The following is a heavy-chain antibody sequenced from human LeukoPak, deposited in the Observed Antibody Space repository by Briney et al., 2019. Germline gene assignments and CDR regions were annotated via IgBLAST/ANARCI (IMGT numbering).Heavy chain of an antibody. CDR1: GFSFSSYG. D-gene: IGHD4-17*01. CDR2: IWSDGRNK. V-gene: IGHV3-33*01. CDR3: AREVTNDAFDI. J-gene: IGHJ3*02. Sequence: GGSLRLSCAASGFSFSSYGMHWVGQAPGNGLEGVAVIWSDGRNKFYADSVKGRFTVSRDNSKNTLFLQMSSLRADDTALYYCAREVTNDAFDIWGQGTMVTVSS.